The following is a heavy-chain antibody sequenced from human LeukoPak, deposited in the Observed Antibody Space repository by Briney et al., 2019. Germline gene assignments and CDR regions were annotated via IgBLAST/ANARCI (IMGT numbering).Heavy chain of an antibody. CDR3: AGEPSDYYYYGMDV. CDR2: INHSGST. V-gene: IGHV4-34*01. Sequence: SETLSLTCAVYGGSFSGYYWSWIRQPLGKGLEWIGEINHSGSTNYNPSLKSRVTISVDTSKNQFSLKLSSVTAADTAVYYCAGEPSDYYYYGMDVWGQGTTVTVSS. J-gene: IGHJ6*02. CDR1: GGSFSGYY. D-gene: IGHD1-26*01.